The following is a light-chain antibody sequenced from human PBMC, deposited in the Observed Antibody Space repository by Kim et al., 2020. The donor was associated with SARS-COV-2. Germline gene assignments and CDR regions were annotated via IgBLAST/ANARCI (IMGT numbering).Light chain of an antibody. V-gene: IGKV1D-12*01. CDR2: AAS. J-gene: IGKJ3*01. CDR1: QGISSW. Sequence: DIQMTQSPSSVSASVGDRVTITCRASQGISSWLAWYQQKPGKAPQLLIFAASTLQIGVPSRFSGSGSGTDFTLTISSVQPEDFATYFRQQSNSHQLSVGPGTKVDS. CDR3: QQSNSHQLS.